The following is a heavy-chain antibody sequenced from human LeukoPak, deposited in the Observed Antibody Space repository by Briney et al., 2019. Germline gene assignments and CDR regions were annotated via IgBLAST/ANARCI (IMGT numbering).Heavy chain of an antibody. D-gene: IGHD4/OR15-4a*01. Sequence: GGSLRLFCAASGFTFSSYSMNWVRQAPGKGLEWVSSISSSSSYIYYADSVKGRFTISRDNAKNSLYLQMNSLRAEDTAVYYCARTMETNISYYYYMDVWGKGTTVTISS. V-gene: IGHV3-21*01. J-gene: IGHJ6*03. CDR1: GFTFSSYS. CDR2: ISSSSSYI. CDR3: ARTMETNISYYYYMDV.